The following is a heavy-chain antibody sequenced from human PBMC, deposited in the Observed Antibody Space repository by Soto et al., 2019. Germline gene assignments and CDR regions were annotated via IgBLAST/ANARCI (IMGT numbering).Heavy chain of an antibody. D-gene: IGHD3-16*01. CDR1: GFTFSSYS. CDR2: ISSSSSTI. V-gene: IGHV3-48*01. CDR3: ADWGGGYDGAFDI. Sequence: GGSLRLSCAASGFTFSSYSMNWVHQAPGKGLEWVSYISSSSSTIYYADSVKGRFTISRDNAKNSLYLQMNSLRAEDTAVYYCADWGGGYDGAFDIWGQGTMVTVSS. J-gene: IGHJ3*02.